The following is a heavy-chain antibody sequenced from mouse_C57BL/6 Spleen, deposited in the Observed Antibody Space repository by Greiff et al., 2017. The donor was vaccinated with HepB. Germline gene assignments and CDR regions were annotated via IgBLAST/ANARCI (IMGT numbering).Heavy chain of an antibody. J-gene: IGHJ4*01. V-gene: IGHV5-16*01. CDR2: INYDGSST. D-gene: IGHD1-1*01. CDR3: ARDHYYYGSSYAMDY. CDR1: GFTFSDYY. Sequence: EVMLVESEGGLVQPGSSMKLSCTASGFTFSDYYMAWVRQVPEKGLEWVANINYDGSSTYYLDSLKSRFIISRDNAKNILYLQMSSLKSEDTATYYCARDHYYYGSSYAMDYWGQGTSVTVSS.